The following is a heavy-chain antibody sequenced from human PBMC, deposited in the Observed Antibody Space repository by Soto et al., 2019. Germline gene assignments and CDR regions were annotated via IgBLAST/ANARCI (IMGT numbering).Heavy chain of an antibody. CDR3: ARKGSNEHYYSGMDV. CDR2: IIRIFGTP. J-gene: IGHJ6*02. CDR1: GGTFSSYA. D-gene: IGHD3-10*01. Sequence: QVQLVQSGAEVKKPGSSVKVSCKASGGTFSSYAINWVRQAPGQGLEWMGGIIRIFGTPDYAERFQGRVTSNADEPTSTAYMEPSSVRSEDTAVYYCARKGSNEHYYSGMDVWGQWTTVTVSS. V-gene: IGHV1-69*12.